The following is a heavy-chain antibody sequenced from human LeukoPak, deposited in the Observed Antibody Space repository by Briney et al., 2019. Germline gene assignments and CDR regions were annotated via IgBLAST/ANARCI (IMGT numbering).Heavy chain of an antibody. CDR3: ARVLRYCSGGNCYSGGLGYMDV. D-gene: IGHD2-15*01. CDR1: GFTFSSYS. J-gene: IGHJ6*03. Sequence: GGSLRLSCAASGFTFSSYSMNWVRQAPGKGLEWVSSISGSNSYIYYADSMKGRFTISRDNAKNSLFLQMNSLRAEDTAVYYCARVLRYCSGGNCYSGGLGYMDVWGKGATVTISS. CDR2: ISGSNSYI. V-gene: IGHV3-21*04.